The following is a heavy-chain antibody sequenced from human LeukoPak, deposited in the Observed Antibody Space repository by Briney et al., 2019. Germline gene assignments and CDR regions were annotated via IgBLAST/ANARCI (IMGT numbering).Heavy chain of an antibody. J-gene: IGHJ3*02. V-gene: IGHV5-51*01. CDR1: GYSFTSYW. D-gene: IGHD3-22*01. Sequence: PGESLKISCKGSGYSFTSYWIGRVRQMPGKGLEWMGIIYPGDSDTRYSPSFQGQVTISADKSISTAYLQWSSLKASDTAMYYCARASTQYYYDSSGYSAFDIWGQGTMVTVSS. CDR2: IYPGDSDT. CDR3: ARASTQYYYDSSGYSAFDI.